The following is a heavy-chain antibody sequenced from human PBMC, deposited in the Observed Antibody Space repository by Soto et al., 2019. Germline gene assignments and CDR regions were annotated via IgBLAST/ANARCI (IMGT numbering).Heavy chain of an antibody. CDR2: ISYDGSNK. D-gene: IGHD3-3*01. V-gene: IGHV3-30-3*01. CDR3: ARGILWSGPYYYYGMDV. CDR1: GFTFSSYA. Sequence: QPGGSLGLSCAASGFTFSSYAMHWVRQAPGKGLEWVAVISYDGSNKYYADSVKGRFTISRDNSKNTLYLQMNSLRAEDTAVYYCARGILWSGPYYYYGMDVWGQGTTVTVSS. J-gene: IGHJ6*02.